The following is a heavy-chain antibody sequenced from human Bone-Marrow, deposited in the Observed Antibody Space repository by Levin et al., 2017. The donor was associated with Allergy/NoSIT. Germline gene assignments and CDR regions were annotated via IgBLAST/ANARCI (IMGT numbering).Heavy chain of an antibody. CDR3: ARGDGWGYSSSYSRDWFDP. J-gene: IGHJ5*02. CDR2: MNPNSGNT. CDR1: GYTFTSYD. V-gene: IGHV1-8*01. Sequence: ASVKVSCKASGYTFTSYDINWVRQATGQGLEWMGWMNPNSGNTGYAQKFQGRVTMTRNTSISTAYMELSSLRSEDTAVYYCARGDGWGYSSSYSRDWFDPWGQGTLVTVSS. D-gene: IGHD6-13*01.